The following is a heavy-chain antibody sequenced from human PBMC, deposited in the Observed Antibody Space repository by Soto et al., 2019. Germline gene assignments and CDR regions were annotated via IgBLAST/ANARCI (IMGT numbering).Heavy chain of an antibody. CDR3: ARVKTHKMLLLNYFDY. D-gene: IGHD1-26*01. CDR1: GGSISSGVYY. V-gene: IGHV4-31*03. CDR2: IYYSGST. J-gene: IGHJ4*02. Sequence: SETLSLTCTVSGGSISSGVYYWSWIRQHPGKGLEWIGYIYYSGSTYYNPSLKSRVTISVDTSKNQFSLKLSSVTAADTAVYYCARVKTHKMLLLNYFDYWGQGTLVTVSS.